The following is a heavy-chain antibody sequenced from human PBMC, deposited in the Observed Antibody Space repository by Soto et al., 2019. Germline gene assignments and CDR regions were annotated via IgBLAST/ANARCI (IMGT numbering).Heavy chain of an antibody. V-gene: IGHV3-23*01. D-gene: IGHD5-12*01. CDR2: ISGSGGST. J-gene: IGHJ4*02. Sequence: GGSLRLSCAASGFTFSSYAMSWVRQAPGKGLEWVSAISGSGGSTYYADSVKGRFTISRDNSKNTLYLQMNSLRAEDTAVYYCAKVLHRDGYNTTFDYWGQGTLVTVSS. CDR1: GFTFSSYA. CDR3: AKVLHRDGYNTTFDY.